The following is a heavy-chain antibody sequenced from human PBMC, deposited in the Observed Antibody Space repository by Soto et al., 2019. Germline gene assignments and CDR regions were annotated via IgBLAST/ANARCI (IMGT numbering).Heavy chain of an antibody. CDR2: ISYDGCNK. CDR3: AKDDSSGYTLDY. J-gene: IGHJ4*02. V-gene: IGHV3-30*18. CDR1: GLTFSSYG. Sequence: QVQLVESGGGVVQPGRSLRLSCAASGLTFSSYGMHWVRQAPGKGLEWVAVISYDGCNKYYADSVKGRFTISRDNSKNTLYLQMNSLRAEDTAVYYCAKDDSSGYTLDYWGQGTLVTVSS. D-gene: IGHD3-22*01.